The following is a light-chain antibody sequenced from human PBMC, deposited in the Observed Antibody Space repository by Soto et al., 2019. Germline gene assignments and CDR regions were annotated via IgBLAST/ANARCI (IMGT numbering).Light chain of an antibody. CDR2: DAS. J-gene: IGKJ5*01. Sequence: GLTQSPGTLSLSPGERATLFCRASQSVSSSYLAWYQHKPGQAPRLLIYDASSRATGIPDRFSGSGSGTELTLTISCLQSDDFAVYHCPQSNNLPPTFAHVTRLAIK. CDR3: PQSNNLPPT. CDR1: QSVSSSY. V-gene: IGKV3-20*01.